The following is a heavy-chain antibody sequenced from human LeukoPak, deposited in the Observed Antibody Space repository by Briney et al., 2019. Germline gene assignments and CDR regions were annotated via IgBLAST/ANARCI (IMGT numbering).Heavy chain of an antibody. Sequence: GESLKISCQASGYSFTSYWIGWVRQMPGKGLEWMGIIYPGDSDTRYSPSFQGQVTISADKSISTAYLQWSSLKASDSAMYYCARHSLHNWFGPWGQGTLVTVSS. V-gene: IGHV5-51*01. J-gene: IGHJ5*02. CDR1: GYSFTSYW. D-gene: IGHD2-21*01. CDR2: IYPGDSDT. CDR3: ARHSLHNWFGP.